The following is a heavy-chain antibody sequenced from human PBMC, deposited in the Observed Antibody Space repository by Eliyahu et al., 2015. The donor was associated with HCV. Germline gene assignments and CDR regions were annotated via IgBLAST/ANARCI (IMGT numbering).Heavy chain of an antibody. CDR1: GASLNNYY. Sequence: PGLVKPSETLSLTCTVSGASLNNYYWSWIRQPTGKGLEWIGRIFNNGNTDYNPSLKSRVTMSVDTSKNQFSLKLTSVTAADTAVYYCTRGSIAPDFWGQGTTVIVSS. J-gene: IGHJ6*02. V-gene: IGHV4-4*07. D-gene: IGHD6-6*01. CDR3: TRGSIAPDF. CDR2: IFNNGNT.